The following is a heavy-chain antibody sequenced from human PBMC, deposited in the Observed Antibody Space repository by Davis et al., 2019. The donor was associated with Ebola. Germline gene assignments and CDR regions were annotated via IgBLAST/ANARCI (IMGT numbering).Heavy chain of an antibody. CDR2: ISYVGNNK. CDR1: GFTFSSYA. V-gene: IGHV3-30-3*01. CDR3: AGGGWGITMIVYFDH. D-gene: IGHD3-22*01. Sequence: PGGSLRLSCAASGFTFSSYAMHWVRQAPGKGGEWVAVISYVGNNKYYADSVKGRFTIPRDNSKNTLYVQMNSLRAEDTAVFYCAGGGWGITMIVYFDHWGQGTLVTVSS. J-gene: IGHJ4*02.